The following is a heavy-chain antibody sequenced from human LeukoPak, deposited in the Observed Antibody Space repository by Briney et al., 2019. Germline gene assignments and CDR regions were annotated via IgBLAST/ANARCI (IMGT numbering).Heavy chain of an antibody. CDR2: ISWNSGSI. J-gene: IGHJ3*02. D-gene: IGHD1-26*01. V-gene: IGHV3-9*01. Sequence: PGRSLRLSCAASGFTFDDYAMHWVRQAPGKGLEWVSGISWNSGSIGYADSVKGRFTISRDNAKNSLYLQMNSLRAEDTALYYCAKDMGISGGTDAFDIWGQGTMVTVSS. CDR1: GFTFDDYA. CDR3: AKDMGISGGTDAFDI.